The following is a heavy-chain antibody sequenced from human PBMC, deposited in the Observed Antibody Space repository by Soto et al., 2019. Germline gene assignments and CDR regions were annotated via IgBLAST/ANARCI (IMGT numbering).Heavy chain of an antibody. CDR1: GGSISRYY. Sequence: PAETRSLTCPVSGGSISRYYWSWIRQPPGKGLEWIGYIYYSGSTNYNPSLKSRVTISVDTSKNQFSLKLSSVTAADTAVYYCARHRRAALFNYWGQGTLVTVPT. J-gene: IGHJ4*02. CDR3: ARHRRAALFNY. V-gene: IGHV4-59*08. CDR2: IYYSGST. D-gene: IGHD6-6*01.